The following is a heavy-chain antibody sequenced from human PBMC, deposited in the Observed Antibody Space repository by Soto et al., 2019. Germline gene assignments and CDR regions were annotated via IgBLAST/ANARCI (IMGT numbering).Heavy chain of an antibody. J-gene: IGHJ4*02. CDR3: ARDSSGYDYLDY. CDR2: IYYSGST. CDR1: GGSISSGGYY. D-gene: IGHD5-12*01. V-gene: IGHV4-31*03. Sequence: SETLSLTCTVSGGSISSGGYYWSWIRQHPGKGLEWIGYIYYSGSTYYNPSLKSRVTISVDTSTNQFSLKLSSVTAADTAVYYYARDSSGYDYLDYWGQGTLVTVSS.